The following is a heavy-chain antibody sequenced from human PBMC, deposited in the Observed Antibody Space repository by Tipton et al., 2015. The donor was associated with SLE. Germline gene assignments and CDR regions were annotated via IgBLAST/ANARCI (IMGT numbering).Heavy chain of an antibody. CDR2: INYSGST. J-gene: IGHJ6*03. CDR3: ARASDTAMVITYYMDV. V-gene: IGHV4-31*03. CDR1: GGSISSYY. D-gene: IGHD5-18*01. Sequence: TLSLTCTVSGGSISSYYWSWIRQHPGRGLEWIGYINYSGSTYYNPPLKSRVTISVDTSKNQFSLKLSSVTAADTAVYYCARASDTAMVITYYMDVWGKGTTVTVSS.